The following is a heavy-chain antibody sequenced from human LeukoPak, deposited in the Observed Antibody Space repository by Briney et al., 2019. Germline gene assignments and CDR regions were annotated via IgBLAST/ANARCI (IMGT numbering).Heavy chain of an antibody. D-gene: IGHD6-6*01. J-gene: IGHJ4*02. CDR2: IWYDGSNK. CDR3: ARDRGAARYFDY. CDR1: GFTFSSYG. V-gene: IGHV3-33*01. Sequence: GGSLRLSCAASGFTFSSYGMHWVRQAPGKGLEWVAFIWYDGSNKYYADSVKGRFTISRDNSKNTLYLQMNSLRAEDTAVYHCARDRGAARYFDYWGQGTLVIVSP.